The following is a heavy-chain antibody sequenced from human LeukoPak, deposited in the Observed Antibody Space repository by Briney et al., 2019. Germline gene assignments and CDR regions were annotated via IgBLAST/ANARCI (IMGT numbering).Heavy chain of an antibody. V-gene: IGHV4-39*07. J-gene: IGHJ3*02. Sequence: SETLSLTCTVSGGSISSSSYYWGWIRQPSGKGLEWIGSIYYSGSTYYNPSLKSRVTISVDTSKNQFSLKLSSVTAADTAVYYCARDNTDAFDIWGQGTMVTVSS. CDR1: GGSISSSSYY. CDR3: ARDNTDAFDI. CDR2: IYYSGST. D-gene: IGHD2-2*02.